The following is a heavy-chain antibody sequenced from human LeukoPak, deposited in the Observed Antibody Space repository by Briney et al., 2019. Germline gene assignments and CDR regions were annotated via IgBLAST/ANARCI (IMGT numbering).Heavy chain of an antibody. CDR1: GFTFSSYA. CDR3: ARQKWGVVVKAFDY. D-gene: IGHD2-21*01. J-gene: IGHJ4*02. Sequence: PGRSLRLSCAASGFTFSSYAMHWVRQAPGKGLEWVAVISYDGSNKYYADSVKGRFTISRDNSKNTLYVQMNSLRAEDSAVYHCARQKWGVVVKAFDYWGQGTLVTVSS. CDR2: ISYDGSNK. V-gene: IGHV3-30*04.